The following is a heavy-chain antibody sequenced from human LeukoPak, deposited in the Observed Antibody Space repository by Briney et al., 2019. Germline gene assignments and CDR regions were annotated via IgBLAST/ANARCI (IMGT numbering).Heavy chain of an antibody. Sequence: PGGSLRLSCAASEFIFSSYGMSWVRQAPGKGLEWVSAISASGGGTYYADSVKGRFTISRDNPRNTLYLQMNSLRAEDTAIYYCAKEVTPGALLYGPFDYWDQGTLVTVSS. CDR3: AKEVTPGALLYGPFDY. D-gene: IGHD4-23*01. V-gene: IGHV3-23*01. CDR2: ISASGGGT. CDR1: EFIFSSYG. J-gene: IGHJ4*02.